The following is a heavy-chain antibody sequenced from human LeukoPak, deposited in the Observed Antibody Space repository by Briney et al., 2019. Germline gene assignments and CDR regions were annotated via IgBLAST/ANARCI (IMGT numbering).Heavy chain of an antibody. CDR1: GGSFSGNY. V-gene: IGHV4-34*01. J-gene: IGHJ6*03. Sequence: SETLSLTCAVYGGSFSGNYWTWIRQPPGKGREWIGEINPSGNTNYNTSLKSRVTMSVDTSKNQFSLKLSSVTAADTAVYYCARGGLERGYYYYMDVWGKGTTVTVSS. CDR2: INPSGNT. D-gene: IGHD1-1*01. CDR3: ARGGLERGYYYYMDV.